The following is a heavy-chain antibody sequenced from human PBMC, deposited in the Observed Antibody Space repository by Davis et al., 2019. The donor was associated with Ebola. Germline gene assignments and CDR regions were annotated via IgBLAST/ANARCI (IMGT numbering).Heavy chain of an antibody. J-gene: IGHJ4*02. CDR2: FPIDGGYT. D-gene: IGHD6-19*01. Sequence: PGGSLRLSCIVSGIAFGTSIMHWVRQAPGKGLEWVALFPIDGGYTQYGDPVKGRFTISRDVSKNTVSLQMNSLRADDTAVYYCAREGVSSGRAGSFDYWGQGVLVTVSS. CDR1: GIAFGTSI. CDR3: AREGVSSGRAGSFDY. V-gene: IGHV3-30-3*01.